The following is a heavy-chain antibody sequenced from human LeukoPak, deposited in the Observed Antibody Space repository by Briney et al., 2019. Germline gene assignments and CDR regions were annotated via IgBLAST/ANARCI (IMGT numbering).Heavy chain of an antibody. Sequence: PGGSLRLSCAASGFTFSNAWMSWVRQAPGKGLEWVSYISSSGSTIYYADSVKGRFTISRDNAKNSLYLQMNSLRAEDTAVYYCARDPLSDYVWGSYRPYYFDYWGQGTLVTVSS. CDR3: ARDPLSDYVWGSYRPYYFDY. J-gene: IGHJ4*02. V-gene: IGHV3-11*04. CDR2: ISSSGSTI. D-gene: IGHD3-16*02. CDR1: GFTFSNAW.